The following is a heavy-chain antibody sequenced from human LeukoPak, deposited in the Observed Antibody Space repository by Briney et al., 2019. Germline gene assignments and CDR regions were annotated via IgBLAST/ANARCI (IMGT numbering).Heavy chain of an antibody. J-gene: IGHJ4*02. CDR1: GFTFSSYA. CDR2: ISYDGSNK. D-gene: IGHD3-22*01. CDR3: AREGDWYYYDSSGYYPFDY. Sequence: PGRSLRLSCAASGFTFSSYAMHWVRQAPGKGLEWVAVISYDGSNKYYADSVKGRFTISRDNSKNTLYLQMNSLRAEDTAVYYCAREGDWYYYDSSGYYPFDYWGQGTLVTVSS. V-gene: IGHV3-30*04.